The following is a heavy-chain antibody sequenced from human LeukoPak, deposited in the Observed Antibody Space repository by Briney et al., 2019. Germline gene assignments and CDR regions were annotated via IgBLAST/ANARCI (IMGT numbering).Heavy chain of an antibody. V-gene: IGHV3-66*01. J-gene: IGHJ4*02. CDR2: IYSCGST. Sequence: GGSLRLSCAASGFTVSSNYMNWVRQAPGKGLEWVSVIYSCGSTYYADSVKGRFTISRDNSKNTLYLQMNSLRGEDTAVYYCAKDHLPGIVVADRDYWGQGTLVTVSS. D-gene: IGHD6-19*01. CDR1: GFTVSSNY. CDR3: AKDHLPGIVVADRDY.